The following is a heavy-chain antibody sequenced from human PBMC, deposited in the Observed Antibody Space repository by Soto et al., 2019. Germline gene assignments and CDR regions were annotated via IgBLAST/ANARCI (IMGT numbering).Heavy chain of an antibody. V-gene: IGHV1-2*04. J-gene: IGHJ6*02. Sequence: QVQLVPSGAEVKKPGASVKVSCKASGYTFTDYYMHWVRQAPGQGLEWMGWINPNSGGTNYARKFQGWVTMTRDTSISTAYMELSRLKSDDTAVYYCARTLSSTYYGMDVCGQGTTVTVSS. CDR1: GYTFTDYY. CDR2: INPNSGGT. CDR3: ARTLSSTYYGMDV.